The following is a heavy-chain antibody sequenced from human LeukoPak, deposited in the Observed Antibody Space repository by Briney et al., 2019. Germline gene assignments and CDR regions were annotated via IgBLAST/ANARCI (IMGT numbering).Heavy chain of an antibody. V-gene: IGHV3-23*01. CDR3: AKSTGNYAGGFDY. CDR2: TSATGAGT. D-gene: IGHD1-7*01. Sequence: GGSLRVSCAASGFAFNSYAMTWVRQAPGKGLEWVSVTSATGAGTYYADSVKGRFSISRDNPKNTLYLQTNSLRAEDTAIYYCAKSTGNYAGGFDYWGQGTLVTVSS. CDR1: GFAFNSYA. J-gene: IGHJ4*02.